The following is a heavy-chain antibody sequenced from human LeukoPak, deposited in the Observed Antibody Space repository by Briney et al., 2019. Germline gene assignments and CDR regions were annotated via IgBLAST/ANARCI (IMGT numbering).Heavy chain of an antibody. J-gene: IGHJ4*02. CDR2: ISAYSGNT. D-gene: IGHD2-2*01. CDR3: ARAPQECTSTSCPLGY. Sequence: ASVKASCKGSGYTFTSYGITWVRQAPGQGLEWVAWISAYSGNTNYAHQKLQGRVTLTRDTSTSTAYMELRSLRSDDTAVFYCARAPQECTSTSCPLGYWGQGTLVTVSS. CDR1: GYTFTSYG. V-gene: IGHV1-18*01.